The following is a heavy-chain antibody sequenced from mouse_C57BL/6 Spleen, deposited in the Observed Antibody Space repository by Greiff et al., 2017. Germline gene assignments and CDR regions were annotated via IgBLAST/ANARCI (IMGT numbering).Heavy chain of an antibody. Sequence: VQLKQSVAELVRPGASVKLSCTASGFNIKNTYMHWVKQRPEQGLEWIGRIDPANGNTKYAPKFQGKATITADKSSNTAYLQLSTLTSEDTAIYYYARSTTVVDYYFDYWGQGTTLTVSS. CDR3: ARSTTVVDYYFDY. CDR2: IDPANGNT. CDR1: GFNIKNTY. D-gene: IGHD1-1*01. J-gene: IGHJ2*01. V-gene: IGHV14-3*01.